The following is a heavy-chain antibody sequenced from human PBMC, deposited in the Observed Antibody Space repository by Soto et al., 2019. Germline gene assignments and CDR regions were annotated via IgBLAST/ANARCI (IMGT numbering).Heavy chain of an antibody. V-gene: IGHV4-39*01. CDR2: IYYSGNT. D-gene: IGHD3-22*01. J-gene: IGHJ4*02. Sequence: PSETLSLTCSVSGGSISSSSYYWGWIRQPPGKGLEWIGTIYYSGNTYYNPSLKSRVTISVDTSKNQFSLRLSSVTAADTAVYYCARIYYDSVFDYWGQGTLVTVSS. CDR1: GGSISSSSYY. CDR3: ARIYYDSVFDY.